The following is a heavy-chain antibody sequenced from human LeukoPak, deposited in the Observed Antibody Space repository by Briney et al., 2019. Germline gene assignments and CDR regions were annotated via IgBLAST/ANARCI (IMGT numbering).Heavy chain of an antibody. CDR3: GRVFSDCTDFNCFKGYFDY. D-gene: IGHD2-8*01. V-gene: IGHV1-3*01. J-gene: IGHJ4*01. Sequence: PEASVKVSCKASGYTFTNYAIHWVRQAPGQSLEWLAWINADNGNTKYSQTFKARVTFTRDTSANTAYMELSSLRSEDTTIYYCGRVFSDCTDFNCFKGYFDYWGQGTPVTVSS. CDR2: INADNGNT. CDR1: GYTFTNYA.